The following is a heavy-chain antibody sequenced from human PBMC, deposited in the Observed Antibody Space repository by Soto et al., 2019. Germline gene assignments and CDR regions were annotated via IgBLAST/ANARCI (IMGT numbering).Heavy chain of an antibody. Sequence: PSETLSLTCTVSGGSISSSSYYWGWIRQPPGKGLEWIGSIYYSGSTYYNTSLKSRVTISVDTSKNQFSLKLSSVTAADTAVYYCARHGPGGSYSDYWGQGTLVTVSA. CDR1: GGSISSSSYY. CDR2: IYYSGST. J-gene: IGHJ4*02. V-gene: IGHV4-39*01. D-gene: IGHD1-26*01. CDR3: ARHGPGGSYSDY.